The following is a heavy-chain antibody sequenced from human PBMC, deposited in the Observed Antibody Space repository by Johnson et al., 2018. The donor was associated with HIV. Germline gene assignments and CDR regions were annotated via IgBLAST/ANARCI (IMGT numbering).Heavy chain of an antibody. Sequence: VQLVESGGGLIQPGGSLRLSCAASGFTVSSNFMGWVRQAPGKGLEWVSSIYTGGSTSYADSVKGRFNISKDNSKNTVYLQMNSLRAEDTAVYYCARSQYSGRTGGAFDIWGQGTMVTVSS. D-gene: IGHD1-26*01. CDR1: GFTVSSNF. CDR3: ARSQYSGRTGGAFDI. V-gene: IGHV3-66*02. CDR2: IYTGGST. J-gene: IGHJ3*02.